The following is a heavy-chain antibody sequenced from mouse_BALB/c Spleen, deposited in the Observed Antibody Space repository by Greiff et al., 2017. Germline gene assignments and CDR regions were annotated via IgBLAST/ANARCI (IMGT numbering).Heavy chain of an antibody. CDR3: TRDGVVANYFDY. J-gene: IGHJ2*01. CDR1: GFTFSSYT. CDR2: ISSGGSYT. D-gene: IGHD1-1*01. Sequence: EVQLQESGGGLVKPGGSLKLSCAASGFTFSSYTMSWVRQTPEKRLEWVATISSGGSYTYYPDSVKGRFTISRDNAKNTLYLQMSSLKSEDTAMYYCTRDGVVANYFDYWGQGTTLTVSS. V-gene: IGHV5-6-4*01.